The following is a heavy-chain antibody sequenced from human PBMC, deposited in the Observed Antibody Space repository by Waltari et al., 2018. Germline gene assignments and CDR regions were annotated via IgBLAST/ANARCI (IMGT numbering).Heavy chain of an antibody. D-gene: IGHD1-1*01. J-gene: IGHJ5*02. CDR3: TRVGTGISTNNWCDP. CDR2: MFYGGRT. CDR1: GYSISSGYY. Sequence: QVQLKESGPGLVKHSETLSLICSVSGYSISSGYYWGWIRQPPGKGLEWIGSMFYGGRTYYNPSLKSRGTISVDTSKNHFSLKVTSVTAADTALYYCTRVGTGISTNNWCDPWGQGILVTVSS. V-gene: IGHV4-38-2*02.